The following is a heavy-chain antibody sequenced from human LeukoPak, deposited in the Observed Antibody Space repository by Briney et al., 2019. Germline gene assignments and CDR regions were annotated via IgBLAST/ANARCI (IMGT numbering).Heavy chain of an antibody. CDR2: IYYSGST. V-gene: IGHV4-39*01. D-gene: IGHD3-22*01. CDR3: ARGPPTDYYDSSGFYYVFDY. CDR1: GGSISSSSHY. Sequence: PSETLSLTCIDSGGSISSSSHYWGWIRQPPGKGLEWIGSIYYSGSTYYSPSLKSRVTISVDTSKNQFSLKLSSVTAADTAVYFCARGPPTDYYDSSGFYYVFDYWGQGTLVTVSS. J-gene: IGHJ4*02.